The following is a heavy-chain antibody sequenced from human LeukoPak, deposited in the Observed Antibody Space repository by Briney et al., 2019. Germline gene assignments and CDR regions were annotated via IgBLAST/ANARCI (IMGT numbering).Heavy chain of an antibody. J-gene: IGHJ4*02. Sequence: GGSLRLSCAASGFTFSSYWMSWVRQAPGKGLERVANIQQDGSEKYYVDSVKGRFTISRDNAKNSLYLHMNSLRAEDTAIYYCARYYYGSGSYYAKYYFDYWGQGTLVTVSS. CDR2: IQQDGSEK. CDR1: GFTFSSYW. V-gene: IGHV3-7*01. D-gene: IGHD3-10*01. CDR3: ARYYYGSGSYYAKYYFDY.